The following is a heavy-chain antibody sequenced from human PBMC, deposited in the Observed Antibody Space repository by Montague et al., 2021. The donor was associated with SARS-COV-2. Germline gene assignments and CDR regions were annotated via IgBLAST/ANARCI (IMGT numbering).Heavy chain of an antibody. D-gene: IGHD6-13*01. V-gene: IGHV3-66*01. CDR3: ARDQRSWSFEAWRPTGYYYGMDV. J-gene: IGHJ6*02. CDR2: IYSGGST. CDR1: GFTVSSNY. Sequence: GSLRLSCAASGFTVSSNYMSWVRQAPGKGLEWVSVIYSGGSTYYADSVKGRFTISRDNSKNTLHLQMNSLRAEDTAVYYCARDQRSWSFEAWRPTGYYYGMDVWGQGTTVTVSS.